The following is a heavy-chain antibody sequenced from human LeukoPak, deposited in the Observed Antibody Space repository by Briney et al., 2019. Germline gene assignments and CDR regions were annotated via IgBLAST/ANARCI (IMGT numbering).Heavy chain of an antibody. CDR2: IYSGGST. D-gene: IGHD3-16*02. CDR3: AKPPYDYVWGSYRYERAYFDY. Sequence: GGSLRLSCAASGFTVSSNYMSWVRQAPGKGLEWVSVIYSGGSTYYADSVKGRFTISRDNSKNTLYLQMNSLRDEDTAVYYCAKPPYDYVWGSYRYERAYFDYWGQGTLVTVSS. J-gene: IGHJ4*02. CDR1: GFTVSSNY. V-gene: IGHV3-53*01.